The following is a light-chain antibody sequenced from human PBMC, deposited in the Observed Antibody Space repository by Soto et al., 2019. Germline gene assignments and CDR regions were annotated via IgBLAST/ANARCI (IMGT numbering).Light chain of an antibody. J-gene: IGKJ2*01. CDR1: QSVTNRY. CDR3: QQYSSLPHT. CDR2: GIS. V-gene: IGKV3-20*01. Sequence: ESVLTQSPGTLSLSPGERATLSCRASQSVTNRYFAWYQQRPGQAPRLLIHGISNRATGIPDRFSGSGSGTDFTLTISRLEPEDFVVYYCQQYSSLPHTFGQGTKLEVK.